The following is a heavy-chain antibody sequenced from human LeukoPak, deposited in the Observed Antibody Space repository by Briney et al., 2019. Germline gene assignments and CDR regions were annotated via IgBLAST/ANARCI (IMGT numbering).Heavy chain of an antibody. V-gene: IGHV6-1*01. CDR3: AREYYDFWSGGNYFDY. Sequence: SQTLSLTCAISGDSVSSNSAAWNWIRQSPSRGLEWLGRTYYRSKWYNDYAVSVKSRITINPDTSKNQFSLQLNSVTPEDTAVYYCAREYYDFWSGGNYFDYWGQGTLVTVSS. D-gene: IGHD3-3*01. CDR1: GDSVSSNSAA. CDR2: TYYRSKWYN. J-gene: IGHJ4*02.